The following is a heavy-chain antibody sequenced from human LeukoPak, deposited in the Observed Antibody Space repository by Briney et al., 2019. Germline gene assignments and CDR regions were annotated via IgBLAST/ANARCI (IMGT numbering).Heavy chain of an antibody. CDR3: AIAYCGGDCYLTYFDY. CDR2: INAGNGNT. D-gene: IGHD2-21*02. J-gene: IGHJ4*02. Sequence: ASVKVSCKASGYTFTSYAMHWVRQAPGQRLEWMGWINAGNGNTKYSQKFQGRATITRDTSASTAYMELSSLRSEDTAVYYCAIAYCGGDCYLTYFDYWGQGTLVTVSS. V-gene: IGHV1-3*01. CDR1: GYTFTSYA.